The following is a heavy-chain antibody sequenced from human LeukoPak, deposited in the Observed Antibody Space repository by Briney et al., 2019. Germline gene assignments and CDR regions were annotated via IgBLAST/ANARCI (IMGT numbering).Heavy chain of an antibody. J-gene: IGHJ4*02. CDR1: GFSLSTSGMR. V-gene: IGHV2-70*04. CDR2: IDWDDDK. D-gene: IGHD3-22*01. Sequence: ESGPTLVNPTQTLTLTCTFSGFSLSTSGMRVSWIRQPPGKALEWLARIDWDDDKFYSTSLKTRLTISKDTSKNQVVLTMTNMDPVDTATYYCAGGSSGPFGYWGQGTLVTVSS. CDR3: AGGSSGPFGY.